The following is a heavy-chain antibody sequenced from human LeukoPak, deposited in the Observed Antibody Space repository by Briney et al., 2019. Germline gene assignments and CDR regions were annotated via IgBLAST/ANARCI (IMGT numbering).Heavy chain of an antibody. CDR3: ARVSRGGGIDY. V-gene: IGHV4-38-2*02. Sequence: PSETLSLTCNVSGYSINSDYYWGWIRQPPGKGLEWVGTIYYTGSTHYNPSLNSRVTISRDTSRNQFSLNLRSVTAADTAVYFCARVSRGGGIDYWGQGTLVTVSS. CDR2: IYYTGST. CDR1: GYSINSDYY. D-gene: IGHD3-10*01. J-gene: IGHJ4*02.